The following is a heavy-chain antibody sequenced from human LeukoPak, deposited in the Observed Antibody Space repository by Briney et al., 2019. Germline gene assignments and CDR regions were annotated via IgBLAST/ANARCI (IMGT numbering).Heavy chain of an antibody. Sequence: GGSLRLSCAASGFTFSSYAMSWVRQAPGKGLEWVSSISTGSDYIYYGDSVKGRFTISRDNSKNTLYLQMNSLRAEDTAVYYCAKDERLRLGELSSYFDYWGQGTLVTVSS. CDR1: GFTFSSYA. J-gene: IGHJ4*02. CDR2: ISTGSDYI. D-gene: IGHD3-16*02. CDR3: AKDERLRLGELSSYFDY. V-gene: IGHV3-21*01.